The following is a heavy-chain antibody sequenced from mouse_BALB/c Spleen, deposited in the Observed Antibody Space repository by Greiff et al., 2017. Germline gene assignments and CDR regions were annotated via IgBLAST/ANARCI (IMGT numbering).Heavy chain of an antibody. CDR3: ARGGWEDYAMDY. CDR1: GYAFSSYW. V-gene: IGHV1-80*01. CDR2: IYPGDGDT. D-gene: IGHD1-1*02. J-gene: IGHJ4*01. Sequence: QVHVKQSGAELVRPGSSVKISCKASGYAFSSYWMNWVKQRPGQGLEWIGQIYPGDGDTNYNGKFKGKATLTADKSSSTAYMQLSSLTSEDSAVYFCARGGWEDYAMDYWGQGTSVTVSS.